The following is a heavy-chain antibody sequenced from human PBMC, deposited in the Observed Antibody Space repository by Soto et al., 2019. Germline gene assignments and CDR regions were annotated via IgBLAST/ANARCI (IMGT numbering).Heavy chain of an antibody. V-gene: IGHV1-69*02. Sequence: ASVKVSFKASGGTFSSYTISWVRQAPGQGLEWMGRIIPILGIANYAQKFQGRVTITADKSTSTAYMELSSLRSEDTAVYYCARGSVFGDLGNFDYALDVWGQGTTVTGSS. J-gene: IGHJ6*02. CDR3: ARGSVFGDLGNFDYALDV. CDR2: IIPILGIA. D-gene: IGHD3-10*02. CDR1: GGTFSSYT.